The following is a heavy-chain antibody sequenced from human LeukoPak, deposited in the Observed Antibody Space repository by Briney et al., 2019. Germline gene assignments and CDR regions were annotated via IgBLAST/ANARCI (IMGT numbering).Heavy chain of an antibody. CDR2: IWYDGNNK. J-gene: IGHJ4*02. Sequence: PGGSLRLSCAASGFIFSSFGMHWVRQAPGKGLEWVAAIWYDGNNKYYADSVKGRFTISRDNSKNTLYLQMNSLGAEDTAVYYCAKASLGYCSGGSCYSGAFDYWGQGTLVTVSS. V-gene: IGHV3-30*02. CDR3: AKASLGYCSGGSCYSGAFDY. CDR1: GFIFSSFG. D-gene: IGHD2-15*01.